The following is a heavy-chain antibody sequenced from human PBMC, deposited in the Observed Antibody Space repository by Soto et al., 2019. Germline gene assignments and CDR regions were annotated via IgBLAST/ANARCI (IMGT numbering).Heavy chain of an antibody. Sequence: SETLSLTCTVSGGSISSYYWSWIRQPPGKGLEWIGYIYYSGSTNYNPSLKSRVTISVDTSKNQFSLKLSSLRSEDTAVYYCASLQSTNHLWDYWGQGTLVTVS. J-gene: IGHJ4*02. CDR2: IYYSGST. V-gene: IGHV4-59*01. CDR1: GGSISSYY. CDR3: ASLQSTNHLWDY. D-gene: IGHD2-8*01.